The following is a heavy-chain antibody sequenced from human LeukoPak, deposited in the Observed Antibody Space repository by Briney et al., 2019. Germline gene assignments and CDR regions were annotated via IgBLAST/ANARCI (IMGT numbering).Heavy chain of an antibody. Sequence: GGSLRLSCAASRFTFSSYAMSWVRQAPGKGLEWVSTISGSGGSTYYADSVKGRFTISRDNSKNTLYLQMNSLRAEDTAVYYCAKGEGSSWPPVMDYWGQGTLVTVSS. D-gene: IGHD6-13*01. J-gene: IGHJ4*02. CDR2: ISGSGGST. CDR1: RFTFSSYA. V-gene: IGHV3-23*01. CDR3: AKGEGSSWPPVMDY.